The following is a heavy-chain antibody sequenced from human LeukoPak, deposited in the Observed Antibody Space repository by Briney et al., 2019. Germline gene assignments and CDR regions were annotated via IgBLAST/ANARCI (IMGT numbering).Heavy chain of an antibody. CDR2: IYYSGST. D-gene: IGHD3-3*01. CDR3: ARGGTYYDFWSGYPDYFDY. V-gene: IGHV4-59*01. Sequence: SETLSLTCTVSGGSIRSYYWSWLRQPPGKGLEWIGYIYYSGSTNYNPSLKSRVTISVGTSKNQFSLKLSSVTAADTVVYYCARGGTYYDFWSGYPDYFDYWGQGTLVTVSS. CDR1: GGSIRSYY. J-gene: IGHJ4*02.